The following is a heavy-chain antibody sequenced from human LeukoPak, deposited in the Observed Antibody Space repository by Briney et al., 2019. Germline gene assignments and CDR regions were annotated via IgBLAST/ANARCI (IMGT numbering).Heavy chain of an antibody. CDR1: GFAVSSNY. CDR2: TYSGGST. V-gene: IGHV3-53*01. D-gene: IGHD4-11*01. CDR3: ATERDYSNYVPPDY. Sequence: PGGSLRLSCAASGFAVSSNYMSWVRQTPGKGLEWVSITYSGGSTYYADSVKGRFTISRDNSKNTLYLQMNSLRAEDTAVYYCATERDYSNYVPPDYWGQGTLVTVSS. J-gene: IGHJ4*02.